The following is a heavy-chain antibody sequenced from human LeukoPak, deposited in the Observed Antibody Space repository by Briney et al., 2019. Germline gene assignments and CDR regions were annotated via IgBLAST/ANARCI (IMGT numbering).Heavy chain of an antibody. J-gene: IGHJ3*01. D-gene: IGHD5-18*01. CDR1: GFNFNRYA. CDR2: IRYDGSEK. V-gene: IGHV3-30*02. Sequence: GGSLRLSCAASGFNFNRYAMHWVRQAPGRGLEWVTFIRYDGSEKYYVDSVKGRFTTSRDNVKSSLYLQMSSLREEHAARCYCEKAYSTYSFGYPDAFDLWGQGTMVIVSS. CDR3: EKAYSTYSFGYPDAFDL.